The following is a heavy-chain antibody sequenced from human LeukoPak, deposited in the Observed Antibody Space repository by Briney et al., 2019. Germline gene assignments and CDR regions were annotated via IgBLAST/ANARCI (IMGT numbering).Heavy chain of an antibody. CDR2: IKQDGSEK. Sequence: PGGSLRLSCAASGFTFSSYWMSWVRQAPGKGLEWVANIKQDGSEKYYVDSVKGRITISRDNSKNTLYLEMNSLRAEDTAVYYCARGWGSSVYASAFDIWGQGTMVTISS. V-gene: IGHV3-7*01. J-gene: IGHJ3*02. CDR1: GFTFSSYW. D-gene: IGHD3-22*01. CDR3: ARGWGSSVYASAFDI.